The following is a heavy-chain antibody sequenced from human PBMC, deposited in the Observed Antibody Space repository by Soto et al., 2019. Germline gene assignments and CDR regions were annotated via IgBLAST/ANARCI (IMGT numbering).Heavy chain of an antibody. V-gene: IGHV3-64*01. Sequence: EVQLVESGGGLVQPGGSLRLSCAASGFTFSNYALDWVRQAPGKVLEYVSGISSNGVGTYYANSVKDRFTISRDNSKNTLDLQMGSLRAEDMAVYYCARREQSDYYYMAAWGKGTSGTVSS. CDR3: ARREQSDYYYMAA. CDR1: GFTFSNYA. J-gene: IGHJ6*03. CDR2: ISSNGVGT. D-gene: IGHD6-19*01.